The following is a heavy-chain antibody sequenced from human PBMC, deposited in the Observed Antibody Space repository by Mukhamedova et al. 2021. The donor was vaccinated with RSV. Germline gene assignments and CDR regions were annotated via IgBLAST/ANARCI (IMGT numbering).Heavy chain of an antibody. CDR2: ISADGGGT. D-gene: IGHD3-10*01. V-gene: IGHV3-74*01. CDR3: ARAQRSGNCYNGLLQL. J-gene: IGHJ1*01. Sequence: GLVWVSRISADGGGTYYADTVQGRFTISRDNAKNTLDLQMNSLRDEDTALYFCARAQRSGNCYNGLLQLWGQGTLVTVSS.